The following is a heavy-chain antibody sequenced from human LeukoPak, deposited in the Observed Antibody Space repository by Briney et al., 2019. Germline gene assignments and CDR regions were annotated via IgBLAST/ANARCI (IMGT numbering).Heavy chain of an antibody. J-gene: IGHJ4*02. V-gene: IGHV4-30-4*01. CDR1: GGSISSGDYY. Sequence: SQTLSLTCTVSGGSISSGDYYWSWIRQPPGKGLEWIGYIYYSGSTYYNPSLKSRVTISVDTSKNQFSLKLSSVTAADTAVYYCARGGAGYSSSWYHYWGQGTLVTVSS. CDR2: IYYSGST. D-gene: IGHD6-13*01. CDR3: ARGGAGYSSSWYHY.